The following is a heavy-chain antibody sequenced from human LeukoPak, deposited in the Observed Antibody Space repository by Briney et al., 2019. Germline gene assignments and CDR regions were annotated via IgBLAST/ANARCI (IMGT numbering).Heavy chain of an antibody. D-gene: IGHD3-22*01. V-gene: IGHV3-48*01. CDR3: AKMELDSSGYYYVDY. CDR2: ITLSSGII. J-gene: IGHJ4*02. Sequence: GGSLRLSCAASGFTFSNYNMNWVRQAPGKGLEWISYITLSSGIIYYADSVKGRFTISRDNAKNTLYLQMNSLRAEDTAVYYCAKMELDSSGYYYVDYWGQGTLVTVSS. CDR1: GFTFSNYN.